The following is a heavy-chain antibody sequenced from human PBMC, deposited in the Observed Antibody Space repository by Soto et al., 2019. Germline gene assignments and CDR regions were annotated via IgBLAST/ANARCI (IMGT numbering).Heavy chain of an antibody. CDR2: ISSGSSDT. V-gene: IGHV3-21*04. CDR3: ARDLITFGGVIWMDV. D-gene: IGHD3-16*02. J-gene: IGHJ6*02. CDR1: GFTFSRVS. Sequence: PGGSLRLSCEASGFTFSRVSMNWVRQVPGKGLEWVASISSGSSDTWYADSVKGRFTISIDNPKNTLYLQMNSLRAEDTAVYYCARDLITFGGVIWMDVWGQGTTVTVYS.